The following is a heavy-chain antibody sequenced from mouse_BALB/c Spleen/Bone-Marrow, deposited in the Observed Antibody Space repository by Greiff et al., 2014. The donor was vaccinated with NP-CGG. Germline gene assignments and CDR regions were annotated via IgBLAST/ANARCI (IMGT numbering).Heavy chain of an antibody. CDR1: GFNIKDTF. CDR3: AHDAPFTY. D-gene: IGHD2-3*01. Sequence: EVQRVESGADLVKPGASVKLSCTTSGFNIKDTFMHWVKQRPEQGLEWIGRIDPASGNTKYEPKFQGKATITADTSSNKVSLQLSGLTSEDTAVYYCAHDAPFTYWGQGTLVTVSA. J-gene: IGHJ3*01. CDR2: IDPASGNT. V-gene: IGHV14-3*02.